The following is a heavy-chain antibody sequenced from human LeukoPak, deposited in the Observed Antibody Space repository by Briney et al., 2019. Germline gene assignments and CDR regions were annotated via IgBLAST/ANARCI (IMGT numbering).Heavy chain of an antibody. D-gene: IGHD3-9*01. CDR2: INSNTGSA. V-gene: IGHV1-46*01. J-gene: IGHJ4*02. CDR3: ARGARLADFDY. CDR1: GYIFTSYA. Sequence: GASVKVSCKASGYIFTSYAMNWVRQAPGQGLEWMGVINSNTGSAAYAEKLEGRVTVTRDMSTSTVYMEISSLRSDDTAVYYCARGARLADFDYWGQGTLVTVSS.